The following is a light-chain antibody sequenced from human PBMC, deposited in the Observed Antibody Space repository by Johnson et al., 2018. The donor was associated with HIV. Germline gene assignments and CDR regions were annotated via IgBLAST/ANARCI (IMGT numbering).Light chain of an antibody. CDR3: GTWDSSLSVPG. V-gene: IGLV1-51*02. J-gene: IGLJ1*01. CDR1: SSNIGNNY. Sequence: QSALTQPPSVSAAPGQKVTISCSGSSSNIGNNYVSWYQQLPGTAPKLLIYENSKRPSGIPDRFSGSKSGTSATLGITGLQTGDEADYYCGTWDSSLSVPGLGSGTKVTVL. CDR2: ENS.